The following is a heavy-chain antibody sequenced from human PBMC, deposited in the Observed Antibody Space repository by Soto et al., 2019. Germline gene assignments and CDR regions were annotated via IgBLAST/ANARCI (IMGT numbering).Heavy chain of an antibody. V-gene: IGHV2-70*13. CDR2: IDWDDDK. Sequence: ESGPTLVNPTQTLTLTCTFSGFSLSTSGMFVSWIRQPPGKALEWLALIDWDDDKYYSTSLKTRLTISKDTSKNQVVLTMTNMDPVDTATYYCSFMSLTGVPSLFYYCGQGTLVPGSS. D-gene: IGHD7-27*01. J-gene: IGHJ4*02. CDR1: GFSLSTSGMF. CDR3: SFMSLTGVPSLFYY.